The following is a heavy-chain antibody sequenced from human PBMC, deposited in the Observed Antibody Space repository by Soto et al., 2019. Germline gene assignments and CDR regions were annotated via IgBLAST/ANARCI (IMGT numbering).Heavy chain of an antibody. V-gene: IGHV3-64*01. CDR1: GFTLSSYV. J-gene: IGHJ4*02. D-gene: IGHD4-17*01. CDR3: ARPSSTMTTPPGY. CDR2: ISSNGGST. Sequence: GESLKISCVASGFTLSSYVMHWVRQAPGKGLEYVSGISSNGGSTYYANSVKGRYTISRDNSKNTLYLQMGSLRAEDMAVYYCARPSSTMTTPPGYWGQGTLVTVSS.